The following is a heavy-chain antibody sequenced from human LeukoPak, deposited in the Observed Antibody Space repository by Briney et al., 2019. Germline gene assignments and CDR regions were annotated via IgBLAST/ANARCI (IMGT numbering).Heavy chain of an antibody. J-gene: IGHJ4*02. V-gene: IGHV1-2*02. CDR2: INPNSGGT. CDR1: GYTFTGYY. Sequence: ASVKVFCKASGYTFTGYYMHWVRQAPGQGLEWMGWINPNSGGTNYAQKFQGRVTMTRDTSISTAYMELSRLRSDDTAVYYCARDLPQIGGSYYQIDYWGQGTLVTVSS. CDR3: ARDLPQIGGSYYQIDY. D-gene: IGHD1-26*01.